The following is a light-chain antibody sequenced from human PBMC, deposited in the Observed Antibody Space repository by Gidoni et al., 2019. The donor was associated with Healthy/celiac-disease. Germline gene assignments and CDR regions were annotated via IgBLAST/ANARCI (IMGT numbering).Light chain of an antibody. V-gene: IGLV2-14*03. CDR2: DVR. CDR3: SASTSSSTFVL. CDR1: SSDVGGYNY. Sequence: QSALTQPASVSGSPGQSITISCTGTSSDVGGYNYVSWYQHHPGKAPKLIIYDVRKWPSGVSNLFSGSKSGNTASLTISGLQAEDEADYYCSASTSSSTFVLFGGGTKLT. J-gene: IGLJ2*01.